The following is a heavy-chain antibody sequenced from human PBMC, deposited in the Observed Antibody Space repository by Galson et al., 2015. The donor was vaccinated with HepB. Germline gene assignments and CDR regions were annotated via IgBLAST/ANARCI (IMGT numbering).Heavy chain of an antibody. CDR2: INSGGTT. CDR1: EFTVSSNY. J-gene: IGHJ4*02. D-gene: IGHD2-15*01. CDR3: ARGVGCSGGSCYSDF. V-gene: IGHV3-66*02. Sequence: SLRLSCAASEFTVSSNYMSWVRQTPGKGLEWVSTINSGGTTYYADSVKGRFTISRDNFKNTLFLQMNSLRTEDTAVYYCARGVGCSGGSCYSDFWGQGTLVTVSS.